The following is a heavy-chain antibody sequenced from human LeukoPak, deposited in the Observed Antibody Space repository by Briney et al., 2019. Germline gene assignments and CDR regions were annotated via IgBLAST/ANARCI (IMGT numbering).Heavy chain of an antibody. CDR3: AKTSSLGYCSSTSCHDAFDI. CDR2: INNDGSGT. D-gene: IGHD2-2*01. J-gene: IGHJ3*02. Sequence: PGGSLRLSCAASGFTFSSYWMHWVRQAPGKGPVWVSRINNDGSGTTYADSVKGRFTISRDDAKNTLYLQMNSLRAEDTAVYYCAKTSSLGYCSSTSCHDAFDIWGQGTMVTVSS. CDR1: GFTFSSYW. V-gene: IGHV3-74*01.